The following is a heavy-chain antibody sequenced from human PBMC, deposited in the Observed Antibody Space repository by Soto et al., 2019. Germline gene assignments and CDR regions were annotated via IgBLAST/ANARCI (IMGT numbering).Heavy chain of an antibody. J-gene: IGHJ6*02. V-gene: IGHV3-33*01. CDR2: IWYDGSNK. CDR3: ARETGFYDFWSGYYPNYYGMDV. Sequence: GGSLRLSCAASGFTFSSYGMHWVRQAPGKGLEWVAVIWYDGSNKYYADSVKGRFTISRDNSKNTLYLQMNSLRAEDTAVHYCARETGFYDFWSGYYPNYYGMDVWGQGTTVTVSS. CDR1: GFTFSSYG. D-gene: IGHD3-3*01.